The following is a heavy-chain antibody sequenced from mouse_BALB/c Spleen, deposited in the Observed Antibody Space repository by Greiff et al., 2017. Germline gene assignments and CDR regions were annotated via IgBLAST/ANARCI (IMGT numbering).Heavy chain of an antibody. CDR3: ARPNWDPYAMDY. D-gene: IGHD4-1*01. Sequence: EVQLQQSGAELVRSGASVKLSCTASGFNIKDYYMHWVKQRPEQGLEWIGRIDPANGNTKYDPKFQGKATITADTSSNTAYLQLSSLTSEDTAVYYCARPNWDPYAMDYWGQGTSVTVSS. V-gene: IGHV14-3*02. J-gene: IGHJ4*01. CDR2: IDPANGNT. CDR1: GFNIKDYY.